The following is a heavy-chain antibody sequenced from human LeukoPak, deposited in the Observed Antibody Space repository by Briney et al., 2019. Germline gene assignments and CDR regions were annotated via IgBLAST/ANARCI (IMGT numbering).Heavy chain of an antibody. CDR2: INFNSGAT. D-gene: IGHD1-26*01. CDR1: GYTFSGYY. Sequence: ASVKVSCKASGYTFSGYYIHWVRQAPGQGLEWMGWINFNSGATNYAQKFQGRVTMTRDTSISTEYMELSGLRSDDTAVYYCARGSIVGATFDYFDYWGQGTLVTVSS. J-gene: IGHJ4*02. CDR3: ARGSIVGATFDYFDY. V-gene: IGHV1-2*02.